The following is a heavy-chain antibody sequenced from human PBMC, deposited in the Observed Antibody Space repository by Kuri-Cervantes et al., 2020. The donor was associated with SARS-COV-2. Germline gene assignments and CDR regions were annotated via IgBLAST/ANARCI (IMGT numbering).Heavy chain of an antibody. D-gene: IGHD1-1*01. CDR1: GGSISSGSYY. J-gene: IGHJ5*02. Sequence: LSCTVSGGSISSGSYYWSWIRQPAGKGLEWIGYIYTSGSTNYNPSLKSRVTISVDTSKNQFSLKLSSVTAADTAVYYSARWNHWFDPWGQGTLVTVSS. V-gene: IGHV4-61*09. CDR2: IYTSGST. CDR3: ARWNHWFDP.